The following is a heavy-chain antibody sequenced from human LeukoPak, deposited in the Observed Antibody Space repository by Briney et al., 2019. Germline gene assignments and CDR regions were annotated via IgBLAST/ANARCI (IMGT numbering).Heavy chain of an antibody. V-gene: IGHV2-70*12. J-gene: IGHJ4*02. Sequence: SGPTLVNPPPPLTLTCPFSAFSLSASGMCVSWIRQPPGKALEWLALIDWDDDKYYSESLKTRLTISKDTSKNQVVLTMTNMYPVHTPTYYCARNTDGHCTPAGALDYWGQGTLVTVSS. CDR2: IDWDDDK. D-gene: IGHD2-8*02. CDR1: AFSLSASGMC. CDR3: ARNTDGHCTPAGALDY.